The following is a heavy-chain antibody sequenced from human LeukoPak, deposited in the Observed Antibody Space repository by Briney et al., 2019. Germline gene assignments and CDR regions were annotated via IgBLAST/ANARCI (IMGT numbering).Heavy chain of an antibody. J-gene: IGHJ4*02. CDR1: GYTFTSYY. V-gene: IGHV1-46*01. CDR2: INPSGGST. D-gene: IGHD2-2*01. Sequence: ASVKVSCKASGYTFTSYYMHWVRQAPGQGLEWMGIINPSGGSTSYAQKFQGRVTMTRDTSTSTVYMEPSSLRSEDTAVYYCAREGGLYCSSTSCYYYWGQGTLVTVSS. CDR3: AREGGLYCSSTSCYYY.